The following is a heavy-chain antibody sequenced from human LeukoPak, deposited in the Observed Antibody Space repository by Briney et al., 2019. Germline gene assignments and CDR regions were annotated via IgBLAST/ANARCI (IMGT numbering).Heavy chain of an antibody. CDR1: NGSMTSDSYY. V-gene: IGHV4-39*02. CDR3: ARLWIAATWFDA. J-gene: IGHJ5*02. CDR2: IFYSGKT. Sequence: PSETLSLTCTVSNGSMTSDSYYWAWVRQPPGKGLGWIGSIFYSGKTYYSTSLKSRVTVSLDTSKKNFSLRLSSVTAADTAVYYCARLWIAATWFDAWGQGALVTVSS. D-gene: IGHD6-25*01.